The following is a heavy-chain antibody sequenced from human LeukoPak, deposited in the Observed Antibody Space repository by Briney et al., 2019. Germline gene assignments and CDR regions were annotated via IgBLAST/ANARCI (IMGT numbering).Heavy chain of an antibody. CDR2: ISNYATKK. J-gene: IGHJ4*02. Sequence: GGSLRLSCAASGFTFSTYAMHWVRQAPGKGLEWVAVISNYATKKYYADSVKGRSTISRDNSESTLYLQMNSLRAEDTAVYYCAKDMNTVTTTFDYWGQGTLVTVSS. D-gene: IGHD4-17*01. CDR3: AKDMNTVTTTFDY. CDR1: GFTFSTYA. V-gene: IGHV3-30*18.